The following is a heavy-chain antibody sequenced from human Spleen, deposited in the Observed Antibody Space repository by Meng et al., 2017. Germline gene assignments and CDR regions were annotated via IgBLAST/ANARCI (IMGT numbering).Heavy chain of an antibody. CDR2: INPKSGDT. CDR3: ARDEDISAAGKLFGDY. Sequence: QVQLVQCGAEVKKPGASVKVSCKASGYTFPDYWLHWVRRAPGQGLEWMGRINPKSGDTHYAQRFQGRVTMTGDTSISTAYMELSGLRSDDTDMYYCARDEDISAAGKLFGDYWGQGTLVTVSS. CDR1: GYTFPDYW. V-gene: IGHV1-2*05. J-gene: IGHJ4*02. D-gene: IGHD6-13*01.